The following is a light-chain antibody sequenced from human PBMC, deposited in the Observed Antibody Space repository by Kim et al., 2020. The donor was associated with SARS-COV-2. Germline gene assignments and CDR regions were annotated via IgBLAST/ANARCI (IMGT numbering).Light chain of an antibody. V-gene: IGLV1-44*01. CDR2: SNN. Sequence: GQGKTHCGCGSRSNSGNNTVNAYQPHPGTRPILHIYSNNQRRSGVRDRFSGSSSGSSASRAISMFRSEDEADYDYAAWDDSLDGYVFGTGTKVTVL. J-gene: IGLJ1*01. CDR3: AAWDDSLDGYV. CDR1: RSNSGNNT.